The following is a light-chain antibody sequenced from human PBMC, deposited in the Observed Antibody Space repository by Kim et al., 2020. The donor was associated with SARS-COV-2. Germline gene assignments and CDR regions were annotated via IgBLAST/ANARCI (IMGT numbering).Light chain of an antibody. Sequence: SPGERATLSCRASQSVASHHLAWFQQKPGQAPRLLMYGTSSRATGIPDRFSASESGTDLTLTISRLEPEDFAVYYCQQYDRSPYTFGQGTKLEI. CDR3: QQYDRSPYT. CDR2: GTS. J-gene: IGKJ2*01. V-gene: IGKV3-20*01. CDR1: QSVASHH.